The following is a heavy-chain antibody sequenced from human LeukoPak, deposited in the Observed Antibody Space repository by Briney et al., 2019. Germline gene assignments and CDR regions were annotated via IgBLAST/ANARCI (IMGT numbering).Heavy chain of an antibody. CDR3: AKDQRYYDILTGYPGD. CDR1: GFTFSSYA. V-gene: IGHV3-23*01. Sequence: PGGSLRLSCAASGFTFSSYALSWVRQAPGKGLEWVSAISGSGGSTYYADSVKGRLTISRDNSKNTLYLQMNSLRAEDTAVYYCAKDQRYYDILTGYPGDWGQGTLVTVSS. CDR2: ISGSGGST. D-gene: IGHD3-9*01. J-gene: IGHJ4*02.